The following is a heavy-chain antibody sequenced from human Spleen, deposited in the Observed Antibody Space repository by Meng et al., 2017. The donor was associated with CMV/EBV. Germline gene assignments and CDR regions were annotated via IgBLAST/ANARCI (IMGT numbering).Heavy chain of an antibody. D-gene: IGHD2-2*01. J-gene: IGHJ4*02. CDR3: ATEEMRCSSTSCYLGDY. CDR1: GYTFTSYY. V-gene: IGHV1-46*01. CDR2: INPSGGST. Sequence: ASVKFSCKASGYTFTSYYMHWVRQAPGQGLEWMGIINPSGGSTSYAQKFQGRVTMTRDTSTSTVYMELSSLRSEDTAVYYCATEEMRCSSTSCYLGDYWGQGTLVTVSS.